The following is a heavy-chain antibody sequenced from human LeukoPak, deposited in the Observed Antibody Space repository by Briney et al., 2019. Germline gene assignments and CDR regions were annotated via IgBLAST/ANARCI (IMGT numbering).Heavy chain of an antibody. Sequence: GGSLRLSCAASGFTFSDYSMNWVRQAPGKGLEWVASANTVSSYIYYADSMRGRFTISRDNAKNSLFLQMNSLRAGDTAVYYCARLRRNSDRSDFFYYYDHWGQGTLVTVSS. J-gene: IGHJ4*02. D-gene: IGHD3-22*01. CDR3: ARLRRNSDRSDFFYYYDH. CDR2: ANTVSSYI. V-gene: IGHV3-21*01. CDR1: GFTFSDYS.